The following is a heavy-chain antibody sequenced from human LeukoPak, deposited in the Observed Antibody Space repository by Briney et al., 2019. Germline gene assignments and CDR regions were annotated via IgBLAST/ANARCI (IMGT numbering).Heavy chain of an antibody. CDR2: IYYSGST. CDR1: GGSISSGDYY. J-gene: IGHJ4*02. V-gene: IGHV4-30-4*01. CDR3: ARGIYGSGSYYNG. D-gene: IGHD3-10*01. Sequence: SETLSLTCTVSGGSISSGDYYWSWIRRPPGKGLEWIGYIYYSGSTYYNPSLKSRVTISVDTSKNQFSLKLSSVTAADTAVYYCARGIYGSGSYYNGWGQGTLVTVPS.